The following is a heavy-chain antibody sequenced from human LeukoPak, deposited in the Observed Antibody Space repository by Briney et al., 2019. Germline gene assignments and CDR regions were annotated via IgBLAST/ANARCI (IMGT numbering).Heavy chain of an antibody. D-gene: IGHD3-9*01. J-gene: IGHJ4*02. Sequence: GRSLRLSCAASGFTFDDYAMHWVRHAPGKGLEWVSGISWNSGSIGYADSVKGRFTISRDNAKNSLYLQMNSLRAEDTALYYCAKDQYYDILTGPFDYWGQGTLVTVSS. V-gene: IGHV3-9*01. CDR1: GFTFDDYA. CDR2: ISWNSGSI. CDR3: AKDQYYDILTGPFDY.